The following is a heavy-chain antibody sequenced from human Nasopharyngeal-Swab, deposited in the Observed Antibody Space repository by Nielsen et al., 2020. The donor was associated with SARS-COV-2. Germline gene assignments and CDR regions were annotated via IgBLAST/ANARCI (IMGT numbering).Heavy chain of an antibody. J-gene: IGHJ6*02. CDR3: TTPSRPYYYYGMDV. CDR1: GFTFSNAW. CDR2: IKSKTDGGTT. Sequence: GGSLRLSCAASGFTFSNAWMSWVRQAPGKGLEWVGRIKSKTDGGTTDYAAPVKGRFTISRDDSKNTLYLQMNSLKTEDTAVYYCTTPSRPYYYYGMDVWGQGTTVTVSS. D-gene: IGHD2-2*01. V-gene: IGHV3-15*01.